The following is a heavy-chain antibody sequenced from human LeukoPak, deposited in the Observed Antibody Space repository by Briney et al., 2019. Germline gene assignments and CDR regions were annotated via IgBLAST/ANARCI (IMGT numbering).Heavy chain of an antibody. D-gene: IGHD2-2*01. CDR3: ARANALYCSSTTCLFDY. CDR1: GYTFTGYY. CDR2: INPNSGGT. V-gene: IGHV1-2*04. J-gene: IGHJ4*02. Sequence: GASVKVSCEASGYTFTGYYMHWVRQAPGQGLEWMGWINPNSGGTYSAQKFQGWVTMTRDTSISTAYMELSRLTSDDTAVYYCARANALYCSSTTCLFDYWGQGTLVTVSS.